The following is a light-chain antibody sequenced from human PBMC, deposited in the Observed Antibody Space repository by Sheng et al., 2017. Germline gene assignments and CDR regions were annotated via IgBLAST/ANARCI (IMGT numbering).Light chain of an antibody. V-gene: IGLV2-14*03. CDR3: NSFAGSSTVVI. J-gene: IGLJ2*01. CDR1: SSDIGGYNY. Sequence: QSALTQPASVSGSPGQSITISCTGSSSDIGGYNYVSWYQHHPGKAPKLIIYDVSYRPSGVSDRFSGSKSGNTASLTISGLQAEDEADYHCNSFAGSSTVVIFGGGTKLTVL. CDR2: DVS.